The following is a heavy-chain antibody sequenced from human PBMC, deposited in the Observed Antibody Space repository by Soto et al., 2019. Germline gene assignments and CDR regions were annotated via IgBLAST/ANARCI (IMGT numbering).Heavy chain of an antibody. CDR1: GFVFSTYS. CDR2: ISSTSGTI. CDR3: ANQKIRFSVAGTLYGLGV. V-gene: IGHV3-48*02. Sequence: EGQLVESGGNLVRPGGSLRLSCEASGFVFSTYSMNWVRQAPGKGLEWISYISSTSGTIYYADSVKGRFTIFRDNAKNSLFLQMNGLRDDDTAVYYCANQKIRFSVAGTLYGLGVWGQWTTVTVSS. J-gene: IGHJ6*02. D-gene: IGHD6-19*01.